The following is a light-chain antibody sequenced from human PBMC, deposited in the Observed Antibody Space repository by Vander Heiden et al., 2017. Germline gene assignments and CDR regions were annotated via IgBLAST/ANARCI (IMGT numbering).Light chain of an antibody. CDR2: WAS. V-gene: IGKV4-1*01. Sequence: DIEMTHAQDSVAVSLGEMATINCKSSQSVLYSSNKKNYLAGYQQKPGQSPKLLIYWASTRESGVPDRFSGSGSGTDFTLTISSLQAEDVAVYYCQQYYSTPPTFGPGTKVDIK. J-gene: IGKJ3*01. CDR1: QSVLYSSNKKNY. CDR3: QQYYSTPPT.